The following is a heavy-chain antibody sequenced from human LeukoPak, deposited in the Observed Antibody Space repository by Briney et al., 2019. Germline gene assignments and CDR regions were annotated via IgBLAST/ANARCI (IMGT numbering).Heavy chain of an antibody. J-gene: IGHJ3*02. CDR1: GFTFSSYA. CDR2: ISYDGSNK. V-gene: IGHV3-30-3*01. Sequence: GRSLRLSCAASGFTFSSYAMHWVRQAPGKGLEWVAVISYDGSNKYYADSVKGRFTISRDNSKNTLYLQMNSLRAEDTAVYYCAKSGAYYYDSPTDIWGQGTMVTVSS. D-gene: IGHD3-22*01. CDR3: AKSGAYYYDSPTDI.